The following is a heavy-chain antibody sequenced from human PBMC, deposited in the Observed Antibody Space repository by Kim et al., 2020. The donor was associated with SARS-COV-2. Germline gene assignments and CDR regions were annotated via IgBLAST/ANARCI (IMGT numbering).Heavy chain of an antibody. Sequence: GGSLRLSCAASGFTFSSYWMSWVRQAPGKGLEWVANIKQDGSEKYYVDSVKGRFTISRDNAKNSLYLQMNSLRAEDTAVYYCARHPGEDYYDSSGYYLFQHWGQGTLVTVSS. CDR1: GFTFSSYW. CDR2: IKQDGSEK. D-gene: IGHD3-22*01. V-gene: IGHV3-7*03. J-gene: IGHJ1*01. CDR3: ARHPGEDYYDSSGYYLFQH.